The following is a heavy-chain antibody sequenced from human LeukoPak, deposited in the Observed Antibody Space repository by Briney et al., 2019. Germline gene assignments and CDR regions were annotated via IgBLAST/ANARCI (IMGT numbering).Heavy chain of an antibody. CDR3: AKDKAPSLTGLPYYFDY. CDR2: ISGSGGST. Sequence: GSLRLSCAASGFTLSSYAMSWARQAPGKGLEWVSAISGSGGSTYYADSVKGRFTISRDNSKNTLYLQMNSLRAEDTAVYYCAKDKAPSLTGLPYYFDYWGQGTLVTVSS. V-gene: IGHV3-23*01. D-gene: IGHD3-9*01. J-gene: IGHJ4*02. CDR1: GFTLSSYA.